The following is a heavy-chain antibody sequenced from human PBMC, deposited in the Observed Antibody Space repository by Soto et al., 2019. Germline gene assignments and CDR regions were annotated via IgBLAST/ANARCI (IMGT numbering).Heavy chain of an antibody. D-gene: IGHD3-3*01. Sequence: QGQLVQSGAEVKKPGASVKVSCKASGYTFSSYGISWVRQAPGQGLEWMGWISAYNGNTNYAQKLQGRGTMTPDTSTSTAYMELRSLRSDDTAVYYCARDTPYDFWSGYGVGGNYYMDVWGKGTTVTVSS. CDR1: GYTFSSYG. CDR3: ARDTPYDFWSGYGVGGNYYMDV. J-gene: IGHJ6*03. CDR2: ISAYNGNT. V-gene: IGHV1-18*01.